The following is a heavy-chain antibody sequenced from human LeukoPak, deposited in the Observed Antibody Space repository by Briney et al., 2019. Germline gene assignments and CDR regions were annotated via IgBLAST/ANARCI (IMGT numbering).Heavy chain of an antibody. CDR1: GFTFSTYA. J-gene: IGHJ4*02. V-gene: IGHV3-23*01. CDR3: AKAVSSSTAGSDY. Sequence: PGGSLRLSCAGSGFTFSTYAMGWVRQAPGKGLEWVPGLSGSGASTYYVDSVRGRFTISRDNSKNTLYLQMNSLRAEDTALYYCAKAVSSSTAGSDYWGQGTLVTVSS. D-gene: IGHD6-13*01. CDR2: LSGSGAST.